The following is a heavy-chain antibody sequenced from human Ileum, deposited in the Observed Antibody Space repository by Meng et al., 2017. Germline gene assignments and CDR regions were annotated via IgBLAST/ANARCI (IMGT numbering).Heavy chain of an antibody. J-gene: IGHJ4*02. V-gene: IGHV4-4*02. CDR3: ARVSYNKGSPKFDS. CDR1: GDSMRNGNW. CDR2: IYESGTT. D-gene: IGHD1-14*01. Sequence: PGMVKPTETLAISCGVPGDSMRNGNWWIWVRQPPGKGLEWIGEIYESGTTNYNPSLKSRVTISVDKSKNEFSLKLSSVTAADTALYYCARVSYNKGSPKFDSWGQGTLVTAPQ.